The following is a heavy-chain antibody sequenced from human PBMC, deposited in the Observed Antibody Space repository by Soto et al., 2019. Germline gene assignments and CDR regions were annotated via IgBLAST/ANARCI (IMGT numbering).Heavy chain of an antibody. Sequence: EVQLLESGGGLVQPGGSLGLSFAASGLTFSSYPMTWVGRAPGKGLGWASAISGSGGSTYYADPVKGRFTISRDNSKNTLYLQMNSLRAEDTAVYYCAKDPLYGDPDPDAFDIWGQGTMVTVSS. D-gene: IGHD4-17*01. CDR3: AKDPLYGDPDPDAFDI. CDR2: ISGSGGST. J-gene: IGHJ3*02. CDR1: GLTFSSYP. V-gene: IGHV3-23*01.